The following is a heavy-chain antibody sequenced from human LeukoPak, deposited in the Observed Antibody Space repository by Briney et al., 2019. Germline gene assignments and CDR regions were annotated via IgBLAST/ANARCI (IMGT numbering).Heavy chain of an antibody. CDR2: ISGSGGGT. Sequence: PGGSLRLSCTASRFTFNRYAMSWVRQAPGKGLEWVSSISGSGGGTFYASSVRGRFTISRDNSKDTLYLQMNSLRAEDTAVYYCASGSGSYRTPYYYMDVWGTGTTVTVSS. D-gene: IGHD3-10*01. CDR3: ASGSGSYRTPYYYMDV. J-gene: IGHJ6*03. CDR1: RFTFNRYA. V-gene: IGHV3-23*01.